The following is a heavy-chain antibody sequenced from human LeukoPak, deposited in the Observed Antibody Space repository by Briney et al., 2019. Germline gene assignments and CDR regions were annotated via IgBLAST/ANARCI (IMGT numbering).Heavy chain of an antibody. CDR2: IYTSGST. D-gene: IGHD6-6*01. J-gene: IGHJ6*02. Sequence: SETLSLTCTVSGGSISSYYWSWIRQPAGKGLEWIGRIYTSGSTNYNPSLKSRVTMSVDTSKSQFSLKLSSVTAADTAVYYCARVGGSSSRYGMDVWGQGTTVTVSS. CDR3: ARVGGSSSRYGMDV. CDR1: GGSISSYY. V-gene: IGHV4-4*07.